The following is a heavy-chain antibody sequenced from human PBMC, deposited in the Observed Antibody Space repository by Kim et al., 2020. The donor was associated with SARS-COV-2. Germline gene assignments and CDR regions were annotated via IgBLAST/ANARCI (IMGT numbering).Heavy chain of an antibody. V-gene: IGHV1-69*13. D-gene: IGHD3-22*01. CDR1: GGTFSTYA. Sequence: SVKVSRKASGGTFSTYALTWVRQAPGQGLEWMGGIIPMFGTASYPQKFQGRVTLTADESTTTAYMEMSSLRAEDTAVYFCARGDFFSTLIVVGRLDSWGQGTLVTVSS. CDR3: ARGDFFSTLIVVGRLDS. CDR2: IIPMFGTA. J-gene: IGHJ4*02.